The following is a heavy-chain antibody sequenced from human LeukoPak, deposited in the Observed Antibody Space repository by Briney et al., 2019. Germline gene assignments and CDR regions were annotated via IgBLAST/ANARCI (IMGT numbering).Heavy chain of an antibody. D-gene: IGHD3-10*01. CDR1: GGTFSSYA. Sequence: SVKVSCKASGGTFSSYAISWVRQAPGQGLEWMGGIIPIFGTANYAQKFQGRVTITADESTSTAYMELSSLRSDDTAVYYCARDGSGSLFTYKYNWFDPWGQGTLVTVSS. V-gene: IGHV1-69*01. CDR2: IIPIFGTA. CDR3: ARDGSGSLFTYKYNWFDP. J-gene: IGHJ5*02.